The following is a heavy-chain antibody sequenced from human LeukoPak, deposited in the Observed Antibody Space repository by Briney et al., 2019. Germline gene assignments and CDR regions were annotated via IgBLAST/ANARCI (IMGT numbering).Heavy chain of an antibody. J-gene: IGHJ3*02. V-gene: IGHV3-30*02. CDR2: IRYDGSNK. D-gene: IGHD3-3*01. CDR1: GFTFSSYG. CDR3: ANDFRSGYSAFDI. Sequence: PGGSLRLSCAASGFTFSSYGMHWVRQAPGKGLEWVAFIRYDGSNKYYADSVKGRFTISRDNSKNTLYLQMNSLRAEDTAVYYCANDFRSGYSAFDIWGQGTMVTVSS.